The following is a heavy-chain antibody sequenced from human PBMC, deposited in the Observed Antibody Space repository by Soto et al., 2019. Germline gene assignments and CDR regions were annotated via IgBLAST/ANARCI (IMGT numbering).Heavy chain of an antibody. Sequence: EVQLVESGGGLVQPGGFLRLSCAASGFTVSSNYMSWVRQAPGKGLEWVSVIYSGGSTYYADSVKGRFTISRDNSKNTLYLQMNSLRAEDTAVYYCARDQVGAATEYFQHWGQGTLVTVSS. CDR1: GFTVSSNY. J-gene: IGHJ1*01. D-gene: IGHD1-26*01. CDR2: IYSGGST. V-gene: IGHV3-66*01. CDR3: ARDQVGAATEYFQH.